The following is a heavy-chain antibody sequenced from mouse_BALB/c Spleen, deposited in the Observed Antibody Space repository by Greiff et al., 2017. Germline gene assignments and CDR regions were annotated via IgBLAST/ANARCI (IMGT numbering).Heavy chain of an antibody. CDR2: IYPYNGGT. CDR1: GYTFTDYN. D-gene: IGHD2-1*01. CDR3: ARSGYGNCMDY. J-gene: IGHJ4*01. Sequence: VQLQQSGPELVKPGASVKISCKASGYTFTDYNMHWVKQSHGKSLEWIGYIYPYNGGTGYNQKFKDKATLTADKSSSTAYMQLSSLTSEDSAVYYCARSGYGNCMDYWGQGTSVTVSS. V-gene: IGHV1S29*02.